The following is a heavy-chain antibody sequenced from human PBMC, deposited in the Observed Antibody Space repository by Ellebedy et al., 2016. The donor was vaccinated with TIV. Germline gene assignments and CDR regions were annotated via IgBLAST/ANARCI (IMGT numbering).Heavy chain of an antibody. CDR3: AKDLSWWSANDY. V-gene: IGHV3-23*01. CDR1: GFNFDSNA. D-gene: IGHD3-16*01. J-gene: IGHJ4*02. CDR2: IGGDDHT. Sequence: GESLKISCVASGFNFDSNAMSWVRQTPGKGLEWVAGIGGDDHTHYAHFVEGRFTISRDRSKSTLHLEMSRLRVEDTAVYYCAKDLSWWSANDYWGQGALVTVSP.